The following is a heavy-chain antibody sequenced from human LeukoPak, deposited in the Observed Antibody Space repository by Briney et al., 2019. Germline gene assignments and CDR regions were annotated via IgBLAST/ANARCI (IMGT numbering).Heavy chain of an antibody. Sequence: SETLSLTSTVSGGSISRSGYSWGCVRQPPGKGLEWVGTIYYSGSTYNSPSLKSRVTISADTSKNQFSLKLNSVTAAATAIYYCARHGIGDSSRNYFDYWGQGTLVTVSS. D-gene: IGHD6-19*01. CDR2: IYYSGST. J-gene: IGHJ4*02. CDR3: ARHGIGDSSRNYFDY. CDR1: GGSISRSGYS. V-gene: IGHV4-39*01.